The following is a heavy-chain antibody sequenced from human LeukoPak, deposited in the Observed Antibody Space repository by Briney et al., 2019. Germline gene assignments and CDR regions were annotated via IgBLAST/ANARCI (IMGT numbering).Heavy chain of an antibody. CDR2: INHSGST. CDR1: GGSFSGYY. V-gene: IGHV4-34*01. CDR3: ARVKDPGGYYYYYYMDV. Sequence: SETLSLTCAVYGGSFSGYYWSWIRQPPGKGLEWIGEINHSGSTNYNPSLKSRVTISVDTSKNQFSLKLSSVTAADTAVYYCARVKDPGGYYYYYYMDVWGKGTRVTVSS. J-gene: IGHJ6*03. D-gene: IGHD3-16*01.